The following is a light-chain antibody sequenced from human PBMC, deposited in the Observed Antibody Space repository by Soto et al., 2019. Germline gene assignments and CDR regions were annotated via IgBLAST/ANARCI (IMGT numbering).Light chain of an antibody. CDR3: QQYGSSPPS. CDR2: GAI. Sequence: EIVLTQSPGTLSLSPGERVTLSCRASESVSSGYVGWYQQKPGQAPRLVIFGAIGRATGIPDRFRGSGYGTDFTLTISSLEPEDFAVYYCQQYGSSPPSFGQGTKLEIK. J-gene: IGKJ2*01. CDR1: ESVSSGY. V-gene: IGKV3-20*01.